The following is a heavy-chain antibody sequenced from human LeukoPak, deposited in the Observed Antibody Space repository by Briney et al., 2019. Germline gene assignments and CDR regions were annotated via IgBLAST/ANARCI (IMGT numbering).Heavy chain of an antibody. D-gene: IGHD1-26*01. CDR2: INPSGGST. J-gene: IGHJ4*02. CDR1: GYTFTSYG. Sequence: GASVKVSCKTSGYTFTSYGITWVRQAPGQGLEWMGIINPSGGSTSYAQKFQGRVTMTRDASTSTVYMELSSLRSEDTAVYYCASLRVGAHDYWGQGTLVTVSS. V-gene: IGHV1-46*01. CDR3: ASLRVGAHDY.